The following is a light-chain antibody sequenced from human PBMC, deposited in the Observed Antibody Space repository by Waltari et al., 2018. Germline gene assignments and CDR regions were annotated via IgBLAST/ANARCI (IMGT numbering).Light chain of an antibody. CDR3: QQHYTTPWT. CDR2: WAS. V-gene: IGKV4-1*01. Sequence: DIVMTQSPDSLAVSLVERATINCKSSHTVLYSANNKNYLTWYQHKPGQPPKLLISWASIRESGVPDRVTGSGSGTDFTLTISSLQAEDVAVYYCQQHYTTPWTFGQGTKVEIK. J-gene: IGKJ1*01. CDR1: HTVLYSANNKNY.